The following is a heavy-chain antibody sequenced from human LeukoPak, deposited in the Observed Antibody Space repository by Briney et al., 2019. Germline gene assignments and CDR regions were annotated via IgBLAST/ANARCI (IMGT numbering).Heavy chain of an antibody. CDR3: ARERWELLDP. D-gene: IGHD1-26*01. CDR2: ISYDGSNK. J-gene: IGHJ5*02. Sequence: GGSLRLSCAASGFTFSSYAMHWVRQAPGKGLEWVAVISYDGSNKYYADSVKGRFTISRDNSKNTLYLQMNSLRDEDTAVYYCARERWELLDPWGQGTLVTVSS. CDR1: GFTFSSYA. V-gene: IGHV3-30-3*01.